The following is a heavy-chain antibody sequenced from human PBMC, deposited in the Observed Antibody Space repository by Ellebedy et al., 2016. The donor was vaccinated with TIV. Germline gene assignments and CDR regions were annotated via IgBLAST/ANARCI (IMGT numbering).Heavy chain of an antibody. D-gene: IGHD4-17*01. Sequence: GESLKISCAAFGFSFRSYWMSWVRQAPGKGLEWVANIYQDGSDEYYVDSVKGRFTISRDNDNKALFLQMNSLRVEDTAVYYCARRGSYGDYAVQINSWFDRWGRGTLVTVSS. CDR2: IYQDGSDE. CDR1: GFSFRSYW. CDR3: ARRGSYGDYAVQINSWFDR. V-gene: IGHV3-7*01. J-gene: IGHJ5*02.